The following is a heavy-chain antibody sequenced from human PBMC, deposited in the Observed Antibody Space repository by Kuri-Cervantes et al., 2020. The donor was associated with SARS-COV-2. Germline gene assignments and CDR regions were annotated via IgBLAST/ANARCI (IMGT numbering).Heavy chain of an antibody. D-gene: IGHD3-22*01. V-gene: IGHV3-21*01. CDR3: ATVSDYYDSSGYFLDFDY. CDR1: GFTFSSYS. J-gene: IGHJ4*02. CDR2: ISSSSSYI. Sequence: LSLTCAASGFTFSSYSMNWVRQAPGKGLEWVSSISSSSSYIYYADSVRGRFTTSRDNAKNSLYLQMNSLRAEDTAVYYCATVSDYYDSSGYFLDFDYWGQGTLVTVSS.